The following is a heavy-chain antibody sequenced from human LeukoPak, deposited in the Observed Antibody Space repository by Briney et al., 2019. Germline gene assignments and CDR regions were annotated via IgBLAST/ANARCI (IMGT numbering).Heavy chain of an antibody. V-gene: IGHV4-59*01. D-gene: IGHD3-22*01. Sequence: PSETLSLTCTVSGGSISSYYWSWIRQPPGKGLEWIGYIYYSGSTNYNPPLKSRVTISVDTSKNQFSLKLSSVTAADTAVYYCARATRYYYDSSGYLFDYWGQGTLVTVSS. CDR2: IYYSGST. CDR1: GGSISSYY. CDR3: ARATRYYYDSSGYLFDY. J-gene: IGHJ4*02.